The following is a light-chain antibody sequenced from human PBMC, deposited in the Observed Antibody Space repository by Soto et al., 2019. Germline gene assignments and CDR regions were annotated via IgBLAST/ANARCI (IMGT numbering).Light chain of an antibody. J-gene: IGLJ2*01. Sequence: QPVLTQSPSASASLGASVKLTCTLSSGHSTYVIAWHQQQPEKGPRYLMKLNSDGSHSKGDGIPDRFSGSSSGAERYLTISSLQSEDEADYYCQTWDTGNQVFGGGTKLTVL. CDR1: SGHSTYV. CDR2: LNSDGSH. CDR3: QTWDTGNQV. V-gene: IGLV4-69*01.